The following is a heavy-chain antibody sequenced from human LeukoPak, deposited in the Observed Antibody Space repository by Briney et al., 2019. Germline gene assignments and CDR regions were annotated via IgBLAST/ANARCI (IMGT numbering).Heavy chain of an antibody. CDR2: ISGSGGST. D-gene: IGHD6-19*01. CDR3: AKDPGMAVAGNFDY. J-gene: IGHJ4*02. V-gene: IGHV3-23*01. Sequence: PGGSLRLSCATSGFTFSSYWMTWVRQAPGKGLEWVSAISGSGGSTYYADSVKGRFTISRDNSKNTLYLQMNSLRAEDTAVYYCAKDPGMAVAGNFDYWGQGTLVTVSS. CDR1: GFTFSSYW.